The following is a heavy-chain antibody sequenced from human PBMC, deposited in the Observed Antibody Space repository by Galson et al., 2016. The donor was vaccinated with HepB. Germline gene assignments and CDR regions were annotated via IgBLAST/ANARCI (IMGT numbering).Heavy chain of an antibody. Sequence: SLRLSYAASGFTFSIYGMHWIRQAPGKGLEWVATTSSDESVKHYADPVQGRFTISKDNFKNTLYLQMDSLRAEDTAVYYCAKKSPGKELSPPDYWGQGTLVTVSS. V-gene: IGHV3-30*18. CDR2: TSSDESVK. CDR1: GFTFSIYG. CDR3: AKKSPGKELSPPDY. D-gene: IGHD1-26*01. J-gene: IGHJ4*02.